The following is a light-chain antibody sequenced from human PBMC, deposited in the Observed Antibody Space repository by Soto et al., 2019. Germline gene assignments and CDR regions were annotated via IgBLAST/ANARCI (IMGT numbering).Light chain of an antibody. V-gene: IGKV1-5*01. CDR1: QILSSW. Sequence: DIQLTESASTLSASLGDTVTITCRASQILSSWAWYQQRPGKAPKLLSYDASTLKSGVPSRFRGSGSGTEFTLTISSLQPDDFETYYCQQYNSYPWTFGQGTKVDIK. CDR2: DAS. CDR3: QQYNSYPWT. J-gene: IGKJ1*01.